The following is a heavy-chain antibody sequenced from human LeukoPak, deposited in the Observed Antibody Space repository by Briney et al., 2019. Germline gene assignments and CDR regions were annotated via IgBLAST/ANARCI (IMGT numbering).Heavy chain of an antibody. CDR1: GFTFSNYA. Sequence: GGSLRLSCAASGFTFSNYAMNWVRQAPGKGLEWVAVISYDGSNKYYADSVKGRFTISRDNSKNTLYLQMNSLRAEDTAVYYCAKDLLQVMKIAVAETDYWGQGTLVTVSS. V-gene: IGHV3-30*18. J-gene: IGHJ4*02. CDR2: ISYDGSNK. CDR3: AKDLLQVMKIAVAETDY. D-gene: IGHD6-19*01.